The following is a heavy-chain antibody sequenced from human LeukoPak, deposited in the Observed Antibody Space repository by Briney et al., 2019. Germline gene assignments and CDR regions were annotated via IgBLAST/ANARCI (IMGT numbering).Heavy chain of an antibody. CDR3: AGDLVYYGWGSYYKNWFAP. D-gene: IGHD3-10*01. Sequence: GASVKVSCKASGYTFTSYYMHWVRQAPGQGLEWMGIINPSGGSTSYAQKFQGRVTMTRDTSTSTAYMELSSLRSEDTAVYYCAGDLVYYGWGSYYKNWFAPGGQGTRATVPS. CDR2: INPSGGST. V-gene: IGHV1-46*01. J-gene: IGHJ5*02. CDR1: GYTFTSYY.